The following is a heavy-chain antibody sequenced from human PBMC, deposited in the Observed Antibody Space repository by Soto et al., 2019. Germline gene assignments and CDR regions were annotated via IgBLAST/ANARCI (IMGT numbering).Heavy chain of an antibody. CDR3: ARHHGPTTSENWFDP. V-gene: IGHV1-18*01. Sequence: QVHLVQSGVEVKTPGASVKVSCQASGYTFFTYGISWVRQAPGQGLEWMGWISTYSGDTNYAQKFQGRVTMTTDTSTTTAYLELRSLRSDDTAVYYCARHHGPTTSENWFDPWGQGTLVTVSS. CDR2: ISTYSGDT. CDR1: GYTFFTYG. J-gene: IGHJ5*02. D-gene: IGHD5-12*01.